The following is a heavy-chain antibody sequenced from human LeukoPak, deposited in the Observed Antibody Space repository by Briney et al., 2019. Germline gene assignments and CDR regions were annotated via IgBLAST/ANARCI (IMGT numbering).Heavy chain of an antibody. CDR2: IYYSGST. CDR1: GGSISSYY. V-gene: IGHV4-59*01. D-gene: IGHD2-21*01. CDR3: ARASWAYSPFDS. Sequence: SETLSLTCTVSGGSISSYYWSWIRQPPGKGLEWIGYIYYSGSTNYNPSLKSRVTISVDTSKNQFSLKLSSVTAADTAVYYCARASWAYSPFDSWGQGTLVTVSS. J-gene: IGHJ4*02.